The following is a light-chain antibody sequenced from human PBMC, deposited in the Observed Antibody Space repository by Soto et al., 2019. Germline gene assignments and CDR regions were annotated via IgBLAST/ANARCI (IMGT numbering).Light chain of an antibody. Sequence: EIVLTQSPGTLSLSPWDRVTLSCRASQSVSYKYLAWYQQKPGQAPRLLISGASSRATGIPDRFSGSGSGTDFTLTISRLEPEDFAVYFCQQYCRSPGTFGQGTKVEIK. J-gene: IGKJ1*01. CDR1: QSVSYKY. CDR3: QQYCRSPGT. CDR2: GAS. V-gene: IGKV3-20*01.